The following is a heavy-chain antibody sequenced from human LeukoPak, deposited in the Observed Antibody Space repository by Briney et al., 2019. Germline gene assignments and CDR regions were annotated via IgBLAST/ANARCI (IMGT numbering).Heavy chain of an antibody. CDR3: ARDILGYYDSSGYPSQYYFDY. D-gene: IGHD3-22*01. CDR1: GYTFTSYG. V-gene: IGHV1-18*01. Sequence: GASVKVSCKASGYTFTSYGISWVRQAPGQGLEWMGWISAYNGNTNYAQKLQGRVTMTTDTSTSTDYMELRSLRSDDTAVYYCARDILGYYDSSGYPSQYYFDYWGQGTLVTVSS. J-gene: IGHJ4*02. CDR2: ISAYNGNT.